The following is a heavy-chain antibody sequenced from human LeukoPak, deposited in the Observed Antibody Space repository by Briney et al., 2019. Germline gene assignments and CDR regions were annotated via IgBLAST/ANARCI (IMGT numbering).Heavy chain of an antibody. V-gene: IGHV4-61*02. Sequence: SETLSLTCTVSGGSISSGSYYWSWIRQPAGEGLEWIGRIYTSGSTNYNPSLKSRVTISVDTSKNQFSLKLSSVTAADTAVYYCARGVSDGSSYYYYMDVWGKGTTVTVSS. CDR2: IYTSGST. D-gene: IGHD6-6*01. CDR3: ARGVSDGSSYYYYMDV. CDR1: GGSISSGSYY. J-gene: IGHJ6*03.